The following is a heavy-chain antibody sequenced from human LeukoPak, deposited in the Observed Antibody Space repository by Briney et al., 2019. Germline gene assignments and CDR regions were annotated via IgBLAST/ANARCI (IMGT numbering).Heavy chain of an antibody. CDR3: ARHSIPYYFDC. CDR1: GGSISSSSYY. J-gene: IGHJ4*02. CDR2: IYYSGST. Sequence: SETLSLTCTVSGGSISSSSYYWGWIRQPPGKGLEWIGSIYYSGSTYYNPSLKSRVTISVDTSKNQFSLKLSSVTAADTAVYYCARHSIPYYFDCWGQGTLVTVSS. V-gene: IGHV4-39*01.